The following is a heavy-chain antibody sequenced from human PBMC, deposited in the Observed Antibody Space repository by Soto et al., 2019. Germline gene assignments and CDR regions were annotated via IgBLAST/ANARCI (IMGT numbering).Heavy chain of an antibody. Sequence: PGGSLRLSCAASGFTFRNHGMHWVRQAPGKGLEWVAVIWYDGTNKYYGDSVKGRFTISRDNSKNTLYLQMDSLRAEDTAVYYCVRDILSKYFDFWGQGTPVTVSS. J-gene: IGHJ4*02. CDR2: IWYDGTNK. CDR1: GFTFRNHG. CDR3: VRDILSKYFDF. V-gene: IGHV3-33*01. D-gene: IGHD3-3*02.